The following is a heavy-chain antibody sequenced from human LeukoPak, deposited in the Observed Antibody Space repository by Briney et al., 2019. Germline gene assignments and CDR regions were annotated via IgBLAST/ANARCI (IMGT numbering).Heavy chain of an antibody. Sequence: SETLSLTCAVYGGSFSGYYWSWIRQPPGKGLEWIGEINHSGSTDYNPSLKSRVTISVDTSKNQFSLKLSSVTAADTAVYYCARDHGSGWTWAYDYWGQGTLVTVSS. J-gene: IGHJ4*02. CDR3: ARDHGSGWTWAYDY. D-gene: IGHD6-19*01. V-gene: IGHV4-34*01. CDR2: INHSGST. CDR1: GGSFSGYY.